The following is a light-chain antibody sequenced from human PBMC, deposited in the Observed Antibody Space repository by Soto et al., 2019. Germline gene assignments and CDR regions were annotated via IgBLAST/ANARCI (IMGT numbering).Light chain of an antibody. CDR3: QHCNSYSES. CDR2: DAS. CDR1: QGISKY. Sequence: EMILTQSPATLSLSPGERATLSCKTSQGISKYIAWYQQKPGQPPRLLIYDASIRATGIAARFSGNGSRTDFTLTITSLEPEEYAVYYCQHCNSYSESFGQGTKVELK. V-gene: IGKV3-11*01. J-gene: IGKJ1*01.